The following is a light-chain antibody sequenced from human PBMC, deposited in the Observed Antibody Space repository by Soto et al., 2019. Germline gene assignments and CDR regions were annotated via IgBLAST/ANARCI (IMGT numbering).Light chain of an antibody. J-gene: IGLJ1*01. V-gene: IGLV2-14*01. CDR2: GVS. CDR3: SSHTISSAIQV. CDR1: ISDFVVYNY. Sequence: VLTQPSSVSGAPGPSITISCTGTISDFVVYNYVSWYQQHPGKAPKLMIYGVSNRPSGVSNRFSGSKSGNTASLTISGLQADDEADYYCSSHTISSAIQVFRTGTKVTVL.